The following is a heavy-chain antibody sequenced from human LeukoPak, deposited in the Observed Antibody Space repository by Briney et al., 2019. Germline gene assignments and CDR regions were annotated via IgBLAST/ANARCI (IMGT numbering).Heavy chain of an antibody. V-gene: IGHV4-39*01. Sequence: SETLSLTCTVSGDSININSYSWGWIRQSPGKGLEWIGTISYSGSSHYNPSLKSRVTMSVDTSKNHFSLKLSSVTAADTAVFYCARHRGFTYVAEYYFDLWGRGSLVTVSS. CDR3: ARHRGFTYVAEYYFDL. CDR1: GDSININSYS. J-gene: IGHJ2*01. D-gene: IGHD5-18*01. CDR2: ISYSGSS.